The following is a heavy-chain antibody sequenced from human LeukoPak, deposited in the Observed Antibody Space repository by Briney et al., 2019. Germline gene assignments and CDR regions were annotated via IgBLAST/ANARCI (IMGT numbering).Heavy chain of an antibody. V-gene: IGHV3-33*06. J-gene: IGHJ3*02. CDR1: GFTFRSYG. Sequence: PGRSLRLSCAASGFTFRSYGMHGVRPPPGKGLDWVAVIWYDGCKKYYADSGKGRFPIPGDNSKKTLYLQMNSLRAEDTAVYYCAKDWARYCSGGSCYVGAFDIWGQGTMVTVSS. CDR3: AKDWARYCSGGSCYVGAFDI. D-gene: IGHD2-15*01. CDR2: IWYDGCKK.